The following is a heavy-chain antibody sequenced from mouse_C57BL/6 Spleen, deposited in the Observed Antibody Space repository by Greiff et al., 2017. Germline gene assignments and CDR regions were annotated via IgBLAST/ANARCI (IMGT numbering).Heavy chain of an antibody. V-gene: IGHV1-9*01. CDR1: GYTFTGYW. J-gene: IGHJ2*01. D-gene: IGHD2-3*01. Sequence: VQLQQSGAELMKPGASVKLSCKATGYTFTGYWIEWVKQRPGHGLEWIGEILPGSGSTNYNEKFKGKATFTAYTSSNTAYMQLSSLTTEDSAIYYCARSSLIYDGYPNYFDYWGQGTTLTVSS. CDR2: ILPGSGST. CDR3: ARSSLIYDGYPNYFDY.